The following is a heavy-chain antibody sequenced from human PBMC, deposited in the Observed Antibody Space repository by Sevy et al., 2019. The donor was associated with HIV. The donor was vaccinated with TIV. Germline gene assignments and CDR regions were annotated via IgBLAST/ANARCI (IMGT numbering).Heavy chain of an antibody. V-gene: IGHV3-23*01. CDR3: SKSMGGFDACDI. CDR1: GFTFSSYD. CDR2: ISGSGVST. D-gene: IGHD6-25*01. J-gene: IGHJ3*02. Sequence: GGSLRLSCAASGFTFSSYDMSWVRQAPGKGLEWVSVISGSGVSTYYADSVKGRFTISRDNSKNTLYLQLNSLRAEDTAVYYCSKSMGGFDACDIWGQGTMVTVSS.